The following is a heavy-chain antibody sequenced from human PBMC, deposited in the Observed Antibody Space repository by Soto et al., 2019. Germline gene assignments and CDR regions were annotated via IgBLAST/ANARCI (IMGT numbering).Heavy chain of an antibody. CDR3: ASWYYDFWSRHDAFDI. CDR1: GYTFTSYY. CDR2: INPSGGST. D-gene: IGHD3-3*01. V-gene: IGHV1-46*01. Sequence: ASVKVSCKASGYTFTSYYMHWVRQAPGQGLEWMGIINPSGGSTSYAQKFQGRVTMTRDTSTSTVYMELSSLRSEDTAVYYCASWYYDFWSRHDAFDIWGQGTMVTVS. J-gene: IGHJ3*02.